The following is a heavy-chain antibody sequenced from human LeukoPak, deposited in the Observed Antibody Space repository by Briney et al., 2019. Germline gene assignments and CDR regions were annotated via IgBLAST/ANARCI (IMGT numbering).Heavy chain of an antibody. V-gene: IGHV4-39*07. CDR1: GGSISSSSYY. CDR2: IYYSGST. Sequence: SETLSLTCTVSGGSISSSSYYWGWIRQPPGTGLEWIGSIYYSGSTYYNPSLKSRVTISVDTSKNQFSLKLSSVTAADTAVYYCARIKRRGILRFLEWPTGSAFDIWGQGTMVTVSS. J-gene: IGHJ3*02. CDR3: ARIKRRGILRFLEWPTGSAFDI. D-gene: IGHD3-3*01.